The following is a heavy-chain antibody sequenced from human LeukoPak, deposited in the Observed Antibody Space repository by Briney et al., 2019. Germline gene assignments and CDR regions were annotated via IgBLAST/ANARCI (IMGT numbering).Heavy chain of an antibody. CDR3: ARHAHDSPWDYYYYMDV. Sequence: PSETLSLTCTVSGGSISSSSYYWGWIRQPPGRGLEWIGCIYYSGSTYYNPSLKSRVTISVDTSKNQFSLKLSSVTAADTAVYYCARHAHDSPWDYYYYMDVWGKGTTVTVSS. V-gene: IGHV4-39*01. D-gene: IGHD2-15*01. J-gene: IGHJ6*03. CDR1: GGSISSSSYY. CDR2: IYYSGST.